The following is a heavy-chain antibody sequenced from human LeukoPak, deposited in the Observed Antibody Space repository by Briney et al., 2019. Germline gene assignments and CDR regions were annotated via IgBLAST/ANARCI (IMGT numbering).Heavy chain of an antibody. CDR1: GGFINSDNYY. J-gene: IGHJ5*02. CDR2: VSYRGST. Sequence: SETLSLTCTVSGGFINSDNYYWVWVRQPPGKGLEWIGSVSYRGSTDYNPSLKSRVTISVDTSKNQFSLKLSSVTAADTAVYYCARGGTWGQGTLVTVSS. CDR3: ARGGT. V-gene: IGHV4-39*07.